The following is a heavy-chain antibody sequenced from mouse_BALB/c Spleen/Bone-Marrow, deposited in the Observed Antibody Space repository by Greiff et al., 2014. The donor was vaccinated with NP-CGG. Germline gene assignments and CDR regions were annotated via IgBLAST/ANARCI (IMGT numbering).Heavy chain of an antibody. CDR3: TRVTTDWYFYV. CDR1: GYSFTGYF. Sequence: EVQLQQSGPELVKPGASVKISCKASGYSFTGYFMNWVMQSHGKSLEWIGRINPYNGDTFYNQKFKGKATLTVDKSSSTAHMELRSLASEDSAVYYCTRVTTDWYFYVWGAGTTVTVSS. V-gene: IGHV1-20*02. D-gene: IGHD1-1*01. CDR2: INPYNGDT. J-gene: IGHJ1*01.